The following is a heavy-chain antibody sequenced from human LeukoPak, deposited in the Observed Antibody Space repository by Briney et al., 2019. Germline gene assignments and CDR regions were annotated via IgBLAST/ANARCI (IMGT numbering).Heavy chain of an antibody. CDR3: ARGEDYKSSRFDP. CDR1: GGSISSYY. V-gene: IGHV4-59*01. D-gene: IGHD4-11*01. Sequence: SETLSLTCTVSGGSISSYYWSRIRQVPGKGLEWIGYIYYSGSTNYNPSLKSRVTISVDTSKNQFSLKLSSVTAADTAVYYCARGEDYKSSRFDPWGQGTLVTVSS. CDR2: IYYSGST. J-gene: IGHJ5*02.